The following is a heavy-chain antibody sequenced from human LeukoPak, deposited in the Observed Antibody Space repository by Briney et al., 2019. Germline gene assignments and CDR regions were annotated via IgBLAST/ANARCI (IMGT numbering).Heavy chain of an antibody. D-gene: IGHD2-8*01. CDR1: GGSFSGYH. CDR2: INHSGST. CDR3: ARGRGVYARDFDY. J-gene: IGHJ4*02. V-gene: IGHV4-34*01. Sequence: SETLSLTCAVYGGSFSGYHWSWTRQPPGKGLEWIGEINHSGSTNYNPPLKSPVTISVDTSRNQFSLKLSSVTAADTAVYYCARGRGVYARDFDYWGQGTLVTVSS.